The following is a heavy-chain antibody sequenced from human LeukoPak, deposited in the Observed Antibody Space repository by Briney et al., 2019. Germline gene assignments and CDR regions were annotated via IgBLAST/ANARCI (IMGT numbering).Heavy chain of an antibody. CDR1: GFTFSSYG. D-gene: IGHD3-22*01. CDR3: ARDFPYYYDSSGLDY. Sequence: GGSLGLSCAASGFTFSSYGMHWVRQAPGKGLEWVAVIWYDGSNKYYADSVKGRFTISRDNSKNTLYLQMNSLRAEDTAVYYCARDFPYYYDSSGLDYWGQGTLVTVSS. J-gene: IGHJ4*02. CDR2: IWYDGSNK. V-gene: IGHV3-33*01.